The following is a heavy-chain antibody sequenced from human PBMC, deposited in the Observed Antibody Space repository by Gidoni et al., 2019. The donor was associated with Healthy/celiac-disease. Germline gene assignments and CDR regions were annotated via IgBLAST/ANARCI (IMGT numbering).Heavy chain of an antibody. D-gene: IGHD3-3*01. CDR3: AAALGYDFWSGYRGYYYYYGMDV. V-gene: IGHV1-58*02. CDR2: IVVGSGNT. CDR1: GFTFTSSA. Sequence: QMQLVQSGPEVKKPATSVKVSCKASGFTFTSSAMQWVRQARGHRLEWIGWIVVGSGNTNYAQKFQERVTITRDMSTSTAYMELSSLRSEDTAVYYCAAALGYDFWSGYRGYYYYYGMDVWGQGTTVTVSS. J-gene: IGHJ6*02.